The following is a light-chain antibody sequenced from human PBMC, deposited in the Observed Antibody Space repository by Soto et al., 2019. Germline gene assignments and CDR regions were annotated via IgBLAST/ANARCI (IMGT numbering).Light chain of an antibody. V-gene: IGKV3-15*01. CDR3: QQYNSYFGT. CDR1: QSVSRN. CDR2: GAS. Sequence: EVVLTQSPATLSVSPGDRATLSCRASQSVSRNLAWYQQKPGQAPRLLIYGASTRATGVPARFSGSGSATEFTLSISSLQPDDFATYYCQQYNSYFGTFGQGTKVEIK. J-gene: IGKJ1*01.